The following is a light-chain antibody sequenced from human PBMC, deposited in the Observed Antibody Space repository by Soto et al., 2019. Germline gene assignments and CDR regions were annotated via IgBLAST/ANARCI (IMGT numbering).Light chain of an antibody. V-gene: IGKV3-15*01. CDR1: QSVSSY. Sequence: EIVMTQSPATLSVSPGERATLPCRASQSVSSYLAWYQQKPGQAPRLLIYGASTRATGIPARFSGSGSGTEFTLTISSLQSEDFAVYYCQQYNIWPSITFGQGTRLEIK. CDR2: GAS. J-gene: IGKJ5*01. CDR3: QQYNIWPSIT.